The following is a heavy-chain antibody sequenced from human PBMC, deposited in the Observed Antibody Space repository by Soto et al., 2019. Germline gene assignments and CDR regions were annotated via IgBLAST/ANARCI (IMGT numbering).Heavy chain of an antibody. CDR1: GYTFTGYY. CDR2: INPNSGGT. V-gene: IGHV1-2*02. CDR3: ARTSPLGYCSGGSCYFLDY. Sequence: AASLKVSCKASGYTFTGYYMHWVRQAPGQGLEWMGWINPNSGGTNYAQKFQGRVTMTRDTSISTAYMELSRLRSDDTAVYYCARTSPLGYCSGGSCYFLDYWGQRTLFTVSS. J-gene: IGHJ4*02. D-gene: IGHD2-15*01.